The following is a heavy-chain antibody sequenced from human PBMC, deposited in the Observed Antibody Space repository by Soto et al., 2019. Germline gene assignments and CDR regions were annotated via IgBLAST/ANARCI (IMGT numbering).Heavy chain of an antibody. CDR3: AKDHLPYTLTTPGS. CDR2: ISYDGSNK. CDR1: GFTFSTYG. J-gene: IGHJ5*02. D-gene: IGHD4-17*01. V-gene: IGHV3-30*18. Sequence: QVQVVESGGGVVQPGRSLRLSCAASGFTFSTYGMHWVRQAPGKGLEWVAVISYDGSNKYYADSVKGRFTISRDNSKNTLSLLMNSLRAEDTAVFYCAKDHLPYTLTTPGSWGQGTLVNVSS.